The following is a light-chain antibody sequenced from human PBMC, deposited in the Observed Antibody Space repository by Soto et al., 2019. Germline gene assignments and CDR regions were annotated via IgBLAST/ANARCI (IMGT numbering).Light chain of an antibody. CDR2: DVS. V-gene: IGLV2-23*02. J-gene: IGLJ3*02. Sequence: QSALTQPASVSGTPGQSITISCTGTSSDIGRYNLVSWYQQDPGKAPNLLIYDVSERPSGVSNRFSGSKSGNTASLTISGLQVEDEADYYCCSYAGSSALVFGGGTQLTVL. CDR1: SSDIGRYNL. CDR3: CSYAGSSALV.